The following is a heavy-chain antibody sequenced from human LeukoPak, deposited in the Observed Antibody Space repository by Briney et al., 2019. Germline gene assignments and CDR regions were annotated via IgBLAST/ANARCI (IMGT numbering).Heavy chain of an antibody. J-gene: IGHJ4*02. Sequence: GASVKVSCKASGYTFTSYDINWVRQATGQGLEWMGWMNPNSGNTGYAQKFQGRVTMTRNTSISTADMELSSPRSEDTAVYYCARDTDGAGSFDYWGQGTLVTVSS. CDR1: GYTFTSYD. D-gene: IGHD3-10*01. CDR3: ARDTDGAGSFDY. CDR2: MNPNSGNT. V-gene: IGHV1-8*01.